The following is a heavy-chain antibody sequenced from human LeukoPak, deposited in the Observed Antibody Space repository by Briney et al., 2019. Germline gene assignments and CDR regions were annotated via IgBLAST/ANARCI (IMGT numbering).Heavy chain of an antibody. D-gene: IGHD2-2*01. Sequence: SETLSLTCTVSGGSISSYYWSWIRQPPGKGLEWIGYIYYSGSTNYNPSLKSRVTISVDTSRNQFSLKLSSVTAADTAVYYCARVGCSSTSCYLSELYYYGMDVWGQGTTVTVSS. J-gene: IGHJ6*02. V-gene: IGHV4-59*01. CDR3: ARVGCSSTSCYLSELYYYGMDV. CDR2: IYYSGST. CDR1: GGSISSYY.